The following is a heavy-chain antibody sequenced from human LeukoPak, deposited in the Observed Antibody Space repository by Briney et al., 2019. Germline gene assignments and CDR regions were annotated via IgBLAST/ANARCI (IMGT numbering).Heavy chain of an antibody. CDR2: IKSNTDGGTT. CDR1: GFTFSNAW. CDR3: SAQYYDLWSGYCDY. Sequence: GGYLRLSCAASGFTFSNAWMSWVRQTPGKGLEWIGRIKSNTDGGTTDYAVPVKVRFTISRDESQNTLYLQMNSLKTDDNAVLYCSAQYYDLWSGYCDYWGQGTLHSVSS. D-gene: IGHD3-3*01. V-gene: IGHV3-15*01. J-gene: IGHJ4*02.